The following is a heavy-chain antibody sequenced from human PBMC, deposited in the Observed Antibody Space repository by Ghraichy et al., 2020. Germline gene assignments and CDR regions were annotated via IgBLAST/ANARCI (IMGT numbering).Heavy chain of an antibody. V-gene: IGHV3-23*01. CDR3: VKEWFSD. J-gene: IGHJ4*02. D-gene: IGHD3-10*01. CDR2: ITSDGGST. CDR1: RFTFSTYS. Sequence: GGSLRLSCVASRFTFSTYSMGWVRQTPGRGLEWVSSITSDGGSTYYADSVKGRFTVSRDNSKNTLFLQINSLRVEDTAIYYCVKEWFSDWGRGTLVTVSS.